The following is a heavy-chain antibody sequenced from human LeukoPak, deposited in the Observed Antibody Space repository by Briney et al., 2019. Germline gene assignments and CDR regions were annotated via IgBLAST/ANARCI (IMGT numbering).Heavy chain of an antibody. CDR3: ARIIGSSSWSNYYYYYYMDV. CDR1: GGSISSSSYY. D-gene: IGHD6-13*01. CDR2: IYYSGST. Sequence: SETLSLTCTVSGGSISSSSYYWGWIRQPPGKGLEWIGSIYYSGSTYYNPSLKSRVTISVDTSKNQFSLKLSSVTAADTAVYYCARIIGSSSWSNYYYYYYMDVWGKGTTVTVSS. V-gene: IGHV4-39*07. J-gene: IGHJ6*03.